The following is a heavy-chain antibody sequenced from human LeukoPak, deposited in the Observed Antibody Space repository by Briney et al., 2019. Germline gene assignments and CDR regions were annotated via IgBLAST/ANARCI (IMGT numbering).Heavy chain of an antibody. V-gene: IGHV1-46*01. CDR2: INPSGGST. CDR1: GYTFTSYY. Sequence: ASVKVSCKASGYTFTSYYMHWVRQAPGQGLEWMGIINPSGGSTSYAQKFQGRVTMTRDTSTSTVYMERSSLRSEDTAVYYCARTARLRYYDSSGYFPYYFDYWGQGTLVTVSS. D-gene: IGHD3-22*01. J-gene: IGHJ4*02. CDR3: ARTARLRYYDSSGYFPYYFDY.